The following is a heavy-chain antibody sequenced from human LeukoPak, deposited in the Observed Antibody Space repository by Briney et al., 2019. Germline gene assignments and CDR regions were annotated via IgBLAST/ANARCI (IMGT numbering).Heavy chain of an antibody. CDR3: AKDSGSNYYDSTEFDY. D-gene: IGHD3-22*01. CDR1: GFAFSSYG. Sequence: GGSLRLSCAASGFAFSSYGMTWVRQAPGKGLEWVSAISGSGGSTYYADSVKGRFTISRDNSKNTLYLQMNSLRAEDTAVYYCAKDSGSNYYDSTEFDYWGQGTLVTVSS. CDR2: ISGSGGST. V-gene: IGHV3-23*01. J-gene: IGHJ4*02.